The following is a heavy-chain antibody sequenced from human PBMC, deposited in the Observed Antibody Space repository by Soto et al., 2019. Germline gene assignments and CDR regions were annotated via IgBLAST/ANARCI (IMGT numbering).Heavy chain of an antibody. J-gene: IGHJ6*02. CDR1: GFTFSDYA. CDR2: IDGSSATT. V-gene: IGHV3-23*01. D-gene: IGHD2-2*01. Sequence: EVQLLESRGGLVQPGGSLRLSCAASGFTFSDYAMSWVRQAPGKGLEWVSAIDGSSATTNYADSVKGRFTISRDNSKNTLFLHMSGLRAEDTAVYYCARDRRPSIYSGLAVWGQGTTVIVSS. CDR3: ARDRRPSIYSGLAV.